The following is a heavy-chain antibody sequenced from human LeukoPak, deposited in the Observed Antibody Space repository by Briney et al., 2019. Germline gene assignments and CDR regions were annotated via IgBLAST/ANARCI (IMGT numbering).Heavy chain of an antibody. V-gene: IGHV3-20*04. CDR3: ASIPYSSGWYGVDY. Sequence: PGGSLRLSCAASGFTFDDYGMSWVRQAPGKGLEWVSGINWNGGSTGYADSVKGRFTISRDNAKNSLYLQMNSLRAEDTALYYCASIPYSSGWYGVDYWGQGTRVTVSS. J-gene: IGHJ4*02. CDR1: GFTFDDYG. CDR2: INWNGGST. D-gene: IGHD6-19*01.